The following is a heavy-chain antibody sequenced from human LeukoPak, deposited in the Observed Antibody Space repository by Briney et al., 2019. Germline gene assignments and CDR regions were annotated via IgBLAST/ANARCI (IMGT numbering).Heavy chain of an antibody. D-gene: IGHD3-3*01. Sequence: GGSLRLSCAASGFTFSSYAMHWVRQAPGKGLEWVAVISYDGSNKYYADSVKGRFTISRDNSKNTLYLQMNSLRAEDTAVYYCAKALPVLRFLEWLPFDPWGQGTLVTVSS. CDR2: ISYDGSNK. J-gene: IGHJ5*02. CDR3: AKALPVLRFLEWLPFDP. CDR1: GFTFSSYA. V-gene: IGHV3-30-3*01.